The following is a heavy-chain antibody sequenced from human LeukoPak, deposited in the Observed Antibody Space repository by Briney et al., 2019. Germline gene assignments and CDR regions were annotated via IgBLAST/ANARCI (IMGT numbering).Heavy chain of an antibody. CDR1: GFTFRNYA. Sequence: GGSLRLSCAASGFTFRNYAMTWVRQAPGKGLEWVSGISGRGGGTYYAEFVKGRFTISRDNSKNTLFLQMHSLRAEDTAVYYCAKGGYCSSSSCYGVDAFDIWGQGTMVTVSS. CDR3: AKGGYCSSSSCYGVDAFDI. V-gene: IGHV3-23*01. D-gene: IGHD2-2*01. J-gene: IGHJ3*02. CDR2: ISGRGGGT.